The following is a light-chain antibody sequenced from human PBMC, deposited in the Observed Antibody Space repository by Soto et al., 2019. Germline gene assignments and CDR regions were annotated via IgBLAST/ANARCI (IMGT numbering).Light chain of an antibody. CDR1: QIINTW. CDR2: RAS. J-gene: IGKJ3*01. V-gene: IGKV1-5*03. CDR3: QQYETYSGT. Sequence: DIQMTQSPSSLSASVGDRVTITCRASQIINTWLAWYQQKPGKAPKLLIYRASNLLSGVPSRFSGSGSGTAFTPTISSLQPDDFSIYYCQQYETYSGTFGPGTKVDL.